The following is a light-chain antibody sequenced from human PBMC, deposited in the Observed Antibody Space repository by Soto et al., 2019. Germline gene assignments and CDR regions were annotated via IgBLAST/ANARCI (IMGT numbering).Light chain of an antibody. CDR2: DAS. Sequence: EIVLTQSPATVSLSPGERATLSCRASQSVGSYLVWFQQKPGQAPRLPIYDASKRATGIPARFSGSGSGTDFTLTISSLEPEDFAVYYCQQRSIWPLTFGPGTKVDVK. CDR1: QSVGSY. CDR3: QQRSIWPLT. J-gene: IGKJ3*01. V-gene: IGKV3-11*01.